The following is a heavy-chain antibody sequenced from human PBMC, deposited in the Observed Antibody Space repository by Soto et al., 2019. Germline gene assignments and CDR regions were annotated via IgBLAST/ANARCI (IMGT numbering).Heavy chain of an antibody. D-gene: IGHD6-13*01. CDR1: GFTFSSYW. Sequence: EVQLVESGGGLVRPGGSLRLSCAASGFTFSSYWMSWVRQAPGKGLGWVATINQDGSSKSYVDSVKGLFTISRDNAKNSLYLQMNGLRAEDTAVYYCVRDIRGSSSTNWGQGTLLTVSS. CDR3: VRDIRGSSSTN. CDR2: INQDGSSK. J-gene: IGHJ4*02. V-gene: IGHV3-7*01.